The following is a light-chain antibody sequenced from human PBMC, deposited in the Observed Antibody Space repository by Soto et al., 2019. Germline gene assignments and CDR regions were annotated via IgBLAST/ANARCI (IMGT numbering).Light chain of an antibody. J-gene: IGKJ5*01. CDR2: DAS. CDR1: QSLTRN. Sequence: EIVMTQSPATLSVSPVERATLSCRASQSLTRNLAWYQHKPGQPPRLLIYDASTRATGIPARFSGSGSGTDFTLTISSLEPEDFAVYYCQQRSNWPITFGQGTRLEIK. V-gene: IGKV3-11*01. CDR3: QQRSNWPIT.